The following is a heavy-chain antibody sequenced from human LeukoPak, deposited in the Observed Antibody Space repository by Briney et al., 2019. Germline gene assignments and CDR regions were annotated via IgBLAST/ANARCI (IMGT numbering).Heavy chain of an antibody. V-gene: IGHV4-30-2*01. J-gene: IGHJ5*02. Sequence: SETLTLTCTVSGGSISSGGYYWSWIRQPPGKGLEWIGYIYHSGSTYYNPSLKSRVTISVDRSKNQFSLKLSSVTAADTAVYYCARDPGYSYVSPWGQGTLVTVSS. D-gene: IGHD5-18*01. CDR1: GGSISSGGYY. CDR2: IYHSGST. CDR3: ARDPGYSYVSP.